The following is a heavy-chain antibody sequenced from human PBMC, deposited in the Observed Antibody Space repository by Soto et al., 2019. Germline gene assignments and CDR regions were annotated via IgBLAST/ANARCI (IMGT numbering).Heavy chain of an antibody. CDR3: ARYVSSFDY. CDR1: GFTFSSYG. J-gene: IGHJ4*02. Sequence: QVQLVESGGGVVQPGRSLRLSCAASGFTFSSYGMHWVRQAPGKGLEWVAVIWYDGSNKYYADSVKGRFTISRDNSKTTLYLQMNSLRAEDTAVYYCARYVSSFDYWGQGTLVTVSS. V-gene: IGHV3-33*01. CDR2: IWYDGSNK. D-gene: IGHD3-16*01.